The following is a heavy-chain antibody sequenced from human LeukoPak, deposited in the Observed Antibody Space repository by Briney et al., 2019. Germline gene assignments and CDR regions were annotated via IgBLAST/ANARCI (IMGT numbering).Heavy chain of an antibody. D-gene: IGHD5-24*01. CDR1: GGTFSTYA. Sequence: SVKVSCKASGGTFSTYAINWVRQAPGQGLEWMGGIIPIFETANYAQNFQDGVTITADESTSTAYMELSSLRSEDTAVYYCARGVEMATIHTFFEYWGQGTLVTVSS. CDR2: IIPIFETA. CDR3: ARGVEMATIHTFFEY. J-gene: IGHJ4*02. V-gene: IGHV1-69*13.